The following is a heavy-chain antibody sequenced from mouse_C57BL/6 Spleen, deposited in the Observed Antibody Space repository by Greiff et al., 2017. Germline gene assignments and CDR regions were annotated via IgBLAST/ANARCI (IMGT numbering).Heavy chain of an antibody. J-gene: IGHJ2*01. Sequence: QVQLQQSGPGLVAPSQSLSITCTVSGFSLTSYGVHWVRQPPGKGLEWLVVIWSDGSTTYNSALKSRLSISKDNNKSQDFLKMNRLQTDDTAMYYCARGGGNYAFDYWGQGTTLTVSS. D-gene: IGHD2-1*01. CDR1: GFSLTSYG. CDR3: ARGGGNYAFDY. V-gene: IGHV2-6*03. CDR2: IWSDGST.